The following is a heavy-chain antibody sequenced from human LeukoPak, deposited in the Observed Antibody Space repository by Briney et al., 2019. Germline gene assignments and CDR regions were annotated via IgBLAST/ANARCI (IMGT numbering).Heavy chain of an antibody. Sequence: PSETLSLTCTVSGGSISSGGYYWSWIRQPPGKGLEWIGYIYHSGSTYYNPSLKSRVTISVDRSKNQFSLMLSSVTAADTAVYYCARRITMIREAPYNWFDPWGQGTLVTVSS. D-gene: IGHD3-10*01. CDR1: GGSISSGGYY. CDR3: ARRITMIREAPYNWFDP. CDR2: IYHSGST. J-gene: IGHJ5*02. V-gene: IGHV4-30-2*01.